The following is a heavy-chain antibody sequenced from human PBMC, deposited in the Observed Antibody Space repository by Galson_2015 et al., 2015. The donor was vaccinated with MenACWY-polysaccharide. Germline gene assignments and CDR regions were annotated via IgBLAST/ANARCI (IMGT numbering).Heavy chain of an antibody. CDR2: ISSSGSTI. D-gene: IGHD6-19*01. CDR3: ASGLAVAGTYYYYGMDV. V-gene: IGHV3-11*01. CDR1: GFTFSDYY. J-gene: IGHJ6*02. Sequence: SLRLSCAASGFTFSDYYMSWIRQAPGKGLEWVSYISSSGSTIYYADSVKGRFTISRDNAKNSLYLQMNSLRAEDTAVYYCASGLAVAGTYYYYGMDVWGQGTTVTVSS.